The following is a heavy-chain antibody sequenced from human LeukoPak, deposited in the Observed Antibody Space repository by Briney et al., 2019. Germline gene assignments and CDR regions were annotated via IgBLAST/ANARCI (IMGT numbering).Heavy chain of an antibody. CDR1: GGSISSSSYY. CDR2: IYYSGST. D-gene: IGHD2-8*01. CDR3: ARLGYCTNGVCFFFDY. V-gene: IGHV4-39*01. J-gene: IGHJ4*02. Sequence: SETLSLTCTVSGGSISSSSYYWGWIRQPPGKGLEWIGSIYYSGSTYCNPSLKRRVTISVDTSKNQFSLKLSSVTAADTAVYYCARLGYCTNGVCFFFDYWGQGTLVTVSS.